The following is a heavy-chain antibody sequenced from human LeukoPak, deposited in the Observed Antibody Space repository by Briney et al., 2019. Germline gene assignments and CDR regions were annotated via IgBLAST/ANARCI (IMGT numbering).Heavy chain of an antibody. D-gene: IGHD2-15*01. CDR2: ISGSGGST. CDR1: GFTFSSYA. Sequence: GGSLRLSCAASGFTFSSYAMSWVRQAPGKGLEWVSAISGSGGSTYYADSAKGRFTISRDNSKNTLYLQMNSLRAEDTAVYYCAKVGAPSGGSPLYYYGMDVWGQGTTVTVSS. J-gene: IGHJ6*02. V-gene: IGHV3-23*01. CDR3: AKVGAPSGGSPLYYYGMDV.